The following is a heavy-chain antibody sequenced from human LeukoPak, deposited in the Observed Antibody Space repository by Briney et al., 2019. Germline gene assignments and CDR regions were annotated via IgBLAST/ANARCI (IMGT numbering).Heavy chain of an antibody. J-gene: IGHJ5*02. CDR1: GFIFSNYA. D-gene: IGHD6-13*01. CDR2: ITGRGDET. CDR3: AKGAAAGLVDWFDP. V-gene: IGHV3-23*01. Sequence: GGSLRLSCAASGFIFSNYALMWVRQAPGKGLEWVSSITGRGDETFYADSVKGRFSLSRDNSKNMQYLQMYSLGAEGTAIYYCAKGAAAGLVDWFDPWGQGTLVTVSS.